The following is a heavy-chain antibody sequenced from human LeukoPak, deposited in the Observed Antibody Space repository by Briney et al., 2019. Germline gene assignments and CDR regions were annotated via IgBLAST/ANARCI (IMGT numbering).Heavy chain of an antibody. CDR2: ISSGSTNI. J-gene: IGHJ4*02. Sequence: GSLRLSCAASRFTVSSDYMSWVRQAPGKGLEWVSCISSGSTNIYYADSVRGRFTISRDNAKNSLYLQMNSLRVEDTAVYYCARVGGYCSSVSNCYGDYWGQGTLVTVSS. V-gene: IGHV3-21*01. CDR1: RFTVSSDY. D-gene: IGHD2-2*03. CDR3: ARVGGYCSSVSNCYGDY.